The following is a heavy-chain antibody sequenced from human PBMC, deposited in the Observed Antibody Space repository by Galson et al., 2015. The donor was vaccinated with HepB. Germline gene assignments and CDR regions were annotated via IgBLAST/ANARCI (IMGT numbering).Heavy chain of an antibody. CDR1: GYTFTSYA. D-gene: IGHD4-23*01. V-gene: IGHV1-3*01. CDR3: ARYGGNSLGDFDY. J-gene: IGHJ4*02. Sequence: CKASGYTFTSYAMHWVRQAPGQRLEWMGWINAGNGNTKYSQKFQGRVTITRDTSASTAYMELSSLRSEDTAVYYCARYGGNSLGDFDYWGQGTLVTVSS. CDR2: INAGNGNT.